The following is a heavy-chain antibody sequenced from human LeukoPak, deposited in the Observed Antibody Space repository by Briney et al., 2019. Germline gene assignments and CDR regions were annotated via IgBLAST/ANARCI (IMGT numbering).Heavy chain of an antibody. V-gene: IGHV3-23*01. CDR1: GFIFNTYA. CDR3: ATGGSSSGWYEPPNY. Sequence: GGSLRLSCAASGFIFNTYAMSWVRQAPGKGLEWVSAIASSGGGTYYTDSVKGRFTIFRDNSKNTLYLQMNSLRGEDTAVYYCATGGSSSGWYEPPNYWGQGTLVTVSS. CDR2: IASSGGGT. J-gene: IGHJ4*02. D-gene: IGHD6-19*01.